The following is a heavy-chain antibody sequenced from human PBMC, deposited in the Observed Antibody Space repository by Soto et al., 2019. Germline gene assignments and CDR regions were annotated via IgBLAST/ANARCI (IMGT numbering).Heavy chain of an antibody. CDR3: ARHDQVGRTTETNLDS. D-gene: IGHD1-26*01. Sequence: PGESLKISCKASGYSFTSYWIGWVRQMPGKGLEWMGIIYPGDSDTTYSPSFRGQVTISADNSINTAYLQWSSLKASDSAIYYCARHDQVGRTTETNLDSWGQGTLVTAPQ. V-gene: IGHV5-51*01. CDR1: GYSFTSYW. CDR2: IYPGDSDT. J-gene: IGHJ4*02.